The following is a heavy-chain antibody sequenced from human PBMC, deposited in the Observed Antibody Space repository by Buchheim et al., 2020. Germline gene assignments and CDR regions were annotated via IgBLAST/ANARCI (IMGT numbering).Heavy chain of an antibody. J-gene: IGHJ4*02. CDR3: ARVRRPAVPAAKGRYYFDY. Sequence: QVQLQQWGAGLLKPSETLSLTCAVYGGSFSGYYWSWIRQPPGKGLEWIGEINHSGSTNYNPSLKSRVAISVDTSKNQFSLKLSSVTAADTAVYYCARVRRPAVPAAKGRYYFDYWGQGTL. D-gene: IGHD2-2*01. V-gene: IGHV4-34*01. CDR2: INHSGST. CDR1: GGSFSGYY.